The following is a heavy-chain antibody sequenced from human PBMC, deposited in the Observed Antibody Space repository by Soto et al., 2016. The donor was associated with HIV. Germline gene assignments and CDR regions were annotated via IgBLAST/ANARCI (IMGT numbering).Heavy chain of an antibody. CDR1: VHLQWLC. CDR3: TRRWDLLNWYFDI. V-gene: IGHV3-73*01. J-gene: IGHJ2*01. D-gene: IGHD1-26*01. CDR2: IRSEANNHAT. Sequence: EVQLVESGGGWVQPGGVPETLVCSLWVHLQWLCYTLGPPGLRGKGLEWVGHIRSEANNHATEYVESLKGRFTISRDDSKNVAYLQMNSLKIEDTAVYFCTRRWDLLNWYFDIWGRGTLVTVSS.